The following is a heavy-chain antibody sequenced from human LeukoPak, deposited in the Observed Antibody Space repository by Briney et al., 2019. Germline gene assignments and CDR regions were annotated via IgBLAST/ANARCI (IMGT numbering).Heavy chain of an antibody. CDR3: ARSTWGSRRYYYYGMDV. CDR2: IYSGGST. Sequence: GGSLRLSCAASGFTVSSNCMSWVRQAPGKGLEWVSVIYSGGSTYYADSVKGRFTISRDNSKNTLYLQMNSLRAEDTAVYYCARSTWGSRRYYYYGMDVWGQGTTVTVSS. D-gene: IGHD7-27*01. J-gene: IGHJ6*02. CDR1: GFTVSSNC. V-gene: IGHV3-66*02.